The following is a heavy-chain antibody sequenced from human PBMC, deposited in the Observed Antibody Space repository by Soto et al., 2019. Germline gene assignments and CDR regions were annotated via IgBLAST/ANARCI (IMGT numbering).Heavy chain of an antibody. V-gene: IGHV4-31*03. CDR1: GGSISSGGYY. J-gene: IGHJ5*02. CDR2: IYYSGST. CDR3: ARGDFRRWPPWFDP. D-gene: IGHD4-17*01. Sequence: QVQLQESGPGLVKTSQTLSLTCTVSGGSISSGGYYWSWIRQHPGKGLEWIGYIYYSGSTYYNPSLKSRVTISVDTSKNQFSLKLSSVTAADTALYYCARGDFRRWPPWFDPWGQGTLVTVSS.